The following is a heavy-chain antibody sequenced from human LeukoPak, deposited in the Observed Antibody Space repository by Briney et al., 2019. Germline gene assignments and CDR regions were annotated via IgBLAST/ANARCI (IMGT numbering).Heavy chain of an antibody. CDR1: GYTFTSYG. J-gene: IGHJ4*02. D-gene: IGHD3-16*02. CDR3: ARGRLNMITFGGVIAPPDY. CDR2: SGGYNGNT. Sequence: GASVKVSCKASGYTFTSYGISWVRQAPGQGLGWMGRSGGYNGNTNYAQKLQGRVTMTTDTSTSTAYMELRSLRSDDTAVYYCARGRLNMITFGGVIAPPDYWGQGTLVTVSS. V-gene: IGHV1-18*01.